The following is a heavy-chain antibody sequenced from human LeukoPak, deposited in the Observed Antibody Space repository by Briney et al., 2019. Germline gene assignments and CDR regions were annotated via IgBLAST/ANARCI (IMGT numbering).Heavy chain of an antibody. Sequence: GGSLRLSCAASGFTFRNYGMHWVRQAPGKGLEWVSFIRYDGSNKYYVDSVKGRFTISRDNSKNTLYLQMNSLRVEDTAVYYCAKDVSGYNSGYFDYWGQGTLVTVSS. J-gene: IGHJ4*02. CDR2: IRYDGSNK. CDR1: GFTFRNYG. V-gene: IGHV3-30*02. D-gene: IGHD5-24*01. CDR3: AKDVSGYNSGYFDY.